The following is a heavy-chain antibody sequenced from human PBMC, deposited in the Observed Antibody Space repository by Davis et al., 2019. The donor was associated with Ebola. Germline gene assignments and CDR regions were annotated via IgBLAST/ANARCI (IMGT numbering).Heavy chain of an antibody. D-gene: IGHD1-26*01. CDR3: AKSLVGATTI. CDR2: ISSSSGTI. CDR1: GFTFSSYS. V-gene: IGHV3-48*02. Sequence: GGSLRLSCVTSGFTFSSYSMNWVRQAPGKGLEWVSYISSSSGTISYADSVKGRFTISRDNAKNSLYLQMNTLRDEDTAVYYCAKSLVGATTIWGQGTLVTVSS. J-gene: IGHJ4*02.